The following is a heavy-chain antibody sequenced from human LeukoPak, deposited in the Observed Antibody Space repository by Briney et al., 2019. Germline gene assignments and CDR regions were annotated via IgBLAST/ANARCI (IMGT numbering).Heavy chain of an antibody. Sequence: PSETLSLTCAVYGGSFSDYYLIWIRQPPGQGPEWIGEINHSGITRYNASIKSRVTISTDTSKNQFSLKVNSLAAADTAVYYCAISSDYDFLGGPWAQGTLVTVSS. V-gene: IGHV4-34*01. CDR2: INHSGIT. J-gene: IGHJ4*02. CDR3: AISSDYDFLGGP. D-gene: IGHD3-3*01. CDR1: GGSFSDYY.